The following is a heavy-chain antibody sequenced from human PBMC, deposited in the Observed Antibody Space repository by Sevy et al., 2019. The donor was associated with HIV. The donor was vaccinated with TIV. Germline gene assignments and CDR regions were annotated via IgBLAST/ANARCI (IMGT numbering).Heavy chain of an antibody. CDR2: IKQDGSEK. D-gene: IGHD3-10*01. CDR3: ARDQGNTGIYYYYGMDV. V-gene: IGHV3-7*01. CDR1: GFTFSSYW. Sequence: GGSLRLSCAASGFTFSSYWMSWVRQAPGKGLEWVANIKQDGSEKYYVDSVKGRFTFSRDNAKNSLYLQMNSLRAEDRAVYYCARDQGNTGIYYYYGMDVWGQGTTVTVSS. J-gene: IGHJ6*02.